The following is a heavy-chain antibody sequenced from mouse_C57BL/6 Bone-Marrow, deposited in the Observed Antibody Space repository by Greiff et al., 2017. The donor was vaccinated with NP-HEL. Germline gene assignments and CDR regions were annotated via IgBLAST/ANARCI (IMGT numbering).Heavy chain of an antibody. Sequence: VQLLQSVPGLVPPSPSLSLSCPVSGFSLTSSGVYWVLQPPGPGLAWLGVIWGGGSTNYKSALMSRLSISKDNSKSQVFLKMNSLQTDDTAMYYCRSEGLYYAMDYWGQGTSVTVSS. J-gene: IGHJ4*01. CDR3: RSEGLYYAMDY. V-gene: IGHV2-9*01. CDR1: GFSLTSSG. CDR2: IWGGGST.